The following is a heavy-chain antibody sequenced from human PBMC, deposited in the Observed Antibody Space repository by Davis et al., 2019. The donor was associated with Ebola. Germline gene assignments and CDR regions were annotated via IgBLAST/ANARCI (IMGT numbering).Heavy chain of an antibody. CDR3: ATRGVTPL. D-gene: IGHD2-21*02. V-gene: IGHV3-48*03. CDR1: GFTFSSYE. CDR2: ISSSGSTI. J-gene: IGHJ4*02. Sequence: GESLKISCAASGFTFSSYEMNWVRQAPGKGLGWVSYISSSGSTIYYADSVKGRFTISRDKAKNSLYLQMNSRRAEETAVYYCATRGVTPLWGQGTLVTVSS.